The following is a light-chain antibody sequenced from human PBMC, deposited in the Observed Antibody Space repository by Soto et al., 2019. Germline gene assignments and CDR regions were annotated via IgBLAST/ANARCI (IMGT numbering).Light chain of an antibody. V-gene: IGKV3-11*01. CDR2: DAS. Sequence: EIVLTQSPATLSLSPGERATLSCRASQSVSSYLAWYQQQPGQAPRLLIYDASNRATGIPARFSSSGSGTDFTLTISSLEPEDFAVDYYQQRSNWPPDTFGQGTKLEIK. CDR3: QQRSNWPPDT. CDR1: QSVSSY. J-gene: IGKJ2*01.